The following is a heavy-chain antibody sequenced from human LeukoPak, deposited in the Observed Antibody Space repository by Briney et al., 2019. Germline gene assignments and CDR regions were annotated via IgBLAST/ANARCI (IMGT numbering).Heavy chain of an antibody. Sequence: SVKVSCKASGGTFSSYAISWVRQAPGQGLEWMGRIIPIFGTANYAQKFQGRVTITTDESTSTAYMELSSLRSEDTAVYYCASAALAGGIAAAGTDYWGPGTLVTVSS. CDR2: IIPIFGTA. V-gene: IGHV1-69*05. CDR1: GGTFSSYA. CDR3: ASAALAGGIAAAGTDY. D-gene: IGHD6-13*01. J-gene: IGHJ4*02.